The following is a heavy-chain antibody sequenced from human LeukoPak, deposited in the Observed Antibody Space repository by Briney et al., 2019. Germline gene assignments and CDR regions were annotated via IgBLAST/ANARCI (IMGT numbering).Heavy chain of an antibody. CDR3: ARAMSDDILTVDY. Sequence: GGSLRLSCAASGFTFSSYWMSWVRQAPGKGLEWVANIKQDGSEKYYVDSVKGRFTISRDNAKNSLYLQKNSLRAEDTAVYYCARAMSDDILTVDYWGQGTLVTVSS. J-gene: IGHJ4*02. V-gene: IGHV3-7*01. CDR2: IKQDGSEK. D-gene: IGHD3-9*01. CDR1: GFTFSSYW.